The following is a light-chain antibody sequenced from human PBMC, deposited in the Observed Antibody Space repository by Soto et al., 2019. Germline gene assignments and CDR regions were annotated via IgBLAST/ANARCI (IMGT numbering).Light chain of an antibody. J-gene: IGKJ5*01. V-gene: IGKV1-33*01. CDR3: QQYDILPIT. CDR1: QDINIY. Sequence: DSQRTQSPSSLFASVGDRVTITCQATQDINIYLNWYQQKPGKAPNLLIYDASNLEIGVPSRFSGSGSGTHFTFTISSLQTEDIGTYYCQQYDILPITFGRGTRLEIK. CDR2: DAS.